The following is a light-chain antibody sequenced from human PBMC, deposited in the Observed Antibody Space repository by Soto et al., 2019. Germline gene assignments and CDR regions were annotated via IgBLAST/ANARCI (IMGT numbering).Light chain of an antibody. CDR3: SLYTSENTYV. V-gene: IGLV2-18*01. CDR1: STDFVAYNR. Sequence: QSALTQPPSVSGSPGQSVTISCTGTSTDFVAYNRVSWYQQPPGTAPKLIIYEARTRPSGVPDRFSGSKSGNTASLTISGLQAADEADYYCSLYTSENTYVFGTGTKLTVL. CDR2: EAR. J-gene: IGLJ1*01.